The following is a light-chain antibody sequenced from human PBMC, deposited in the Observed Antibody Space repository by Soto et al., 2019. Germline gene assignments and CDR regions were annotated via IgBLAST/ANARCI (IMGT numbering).Light chain of an antibody. CDR2: AAS. Sequence: DIQLTQSHSFLSASVGDRVTITCRASQGVNNYFAWYQQNPWKAPKLLFYAASTLQSGVPSRFSGSGSGTEFTLTILSLQPEDFVTYYSQQLDCHPTTFGHGTRLAI. CDR1: QGVNNY. J-gene: IGKJ5*01. CDR3: QQLDCHPTT. V-gene: IGKV1-9*01.